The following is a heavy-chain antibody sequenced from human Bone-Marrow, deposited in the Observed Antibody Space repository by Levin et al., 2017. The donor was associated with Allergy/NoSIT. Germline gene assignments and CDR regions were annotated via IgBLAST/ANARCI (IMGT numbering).Heavy chain of an antibody. CDR1: GGSINNTNHY. D-gene: IGHD6-13*01. CDR3: ARDETFNSWHTGWFDP. Sequence: PSETLSLTCTVSGGSINNTNHYWSWIRQPAGTGLEWIGRMFAGGAATYNRSLRSRVTISIDTSKNQFSLKLTSVTADTAVYYCARDETFNSWHTGWFDPWGQGTLVTVSS. J-gene: IGHJ5*02. V-gene: IGHV4-61*02. CDR2: MFAGGAA.